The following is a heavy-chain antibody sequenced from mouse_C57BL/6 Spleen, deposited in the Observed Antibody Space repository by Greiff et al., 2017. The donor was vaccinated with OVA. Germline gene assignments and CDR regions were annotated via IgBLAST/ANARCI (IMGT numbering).Heavy chain of an antibody. V-gene: IGHV1-59*01. CDR1: GYTFTSYW. J-gene: IGHJ4*01. CDR3: ARAYDYSYAMDY. CDR2: IDPSDSYT. Sequence: QVQLQQPGAELVRPGPSVKLSCKASGYTFTSYWMHWVKQRPGQGLEWIGVIDPSDSYTNYNQKFKGKATLNVDTSSSTAYMQLSSLTSEDSAVYYCARAYDYSYAMDYWGQGTSVTVSS. D-gene: IGHD2-4*01.